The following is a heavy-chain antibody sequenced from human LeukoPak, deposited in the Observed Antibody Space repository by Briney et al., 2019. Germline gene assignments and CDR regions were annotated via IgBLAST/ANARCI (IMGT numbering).Heavy chain of an antibody. J-gene: IGHJ6*02. V-gene: IGHV4-59*08. CDR3: ARTRRGGGNYGMDV. D-gene: IGHD3-10*01. CDR1: GGSISSYY. Sequence: PSETLSLTCTVSGGSISSYYWSWIRQPPGKGLEWIGYIYYSGSTNYNPSLKSRVTVSVDTSKNQFSLKLSSVTAAGTAVYYCARTRRGGGNYGMDVWGQGTTVTVSS. CDR2: IYYSGST.